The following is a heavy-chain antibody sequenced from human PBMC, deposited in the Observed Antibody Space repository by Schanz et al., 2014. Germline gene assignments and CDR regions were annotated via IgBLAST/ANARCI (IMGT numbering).Heavy chain of an antibody. CDR2: IWSDGSRT. D-gene: IGHD1-26*01. CDR1: GFIFSNYG. J-gene: IGHJ4*02. CDR3: AGDWASGRYYSDY. V-gene: IGHV3-30*02. Sequence: QVQLVESGGGVVQRGGSLRLSCAASGFIFSNYGMHWVRQAPGKGLEWVAFIWSDGSRTYHAESVKGRFTISRDNSRNTLYLQMDSLRDEDTAVYYCAGDWASGRYYSDYWGQGTLVTVSS.